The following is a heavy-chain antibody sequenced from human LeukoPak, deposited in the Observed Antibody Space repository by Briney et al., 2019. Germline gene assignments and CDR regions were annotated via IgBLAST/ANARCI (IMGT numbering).Heavy chain of an antibody. CDR2: IRYDESDK. CDR3: ATYYYASGNYYNYIYY. CDR1: GFTFSRYG. Sequence: SGGSLRLSCAASGFTFSRYGMHWVRQAPGKGLEWVAFIRYDESDKKYKDSVKGRFTASKDNSKNTVSLQMHSLRVEDTAVYYCATYYYASGNYYNYIYYWGQGALVTVSS. V-gene: IGHV3-30*02. D-gene: IGHD3-10*01. J-gene: IGHJ4*02.